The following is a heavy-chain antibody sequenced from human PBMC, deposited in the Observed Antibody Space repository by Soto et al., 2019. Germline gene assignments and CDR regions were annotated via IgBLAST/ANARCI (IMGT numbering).Heavy chain of an antibody. Sequence: GALRPSCAASVFTVSRYTMNRVRQGPGRGLEYVSSISGSGTSIYYADSMKGRFTISRDNAKNSLYLQINRLTADDTGLYYCARDPSGALPGFDYWGQGTPVTVSS. V-gene: IGHV3-21*01. D-gene: IGHD3-3*01. CDR3: ARDPSGALPGFDY. CDR2: ISGSGTSI. J-gene: IGHJ4*02. CDR1: VFTVSRYT.